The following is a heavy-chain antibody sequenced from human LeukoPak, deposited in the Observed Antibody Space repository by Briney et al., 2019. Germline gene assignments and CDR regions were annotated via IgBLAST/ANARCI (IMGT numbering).Heavy chain of an antibody. Sequence: TLSLTCTVSGGSISSGDYYWSWIRQPPGKGLEWIGYIYYSGSTYYNPSLKSRVTISVDTSKNQFSLKLSSVTAADTAVYYCAKKNNYYYDSSVYYLWAQGPLFPVSS. CDR2: IYYSGST. V-gene: IGHV4-30-4*08. D-gene: IGHD3-22*01. CDR1: GGSISSGDYY. CDR3: AKKNNYYYDSSVYYL. J-gene: IGHJ4*02.